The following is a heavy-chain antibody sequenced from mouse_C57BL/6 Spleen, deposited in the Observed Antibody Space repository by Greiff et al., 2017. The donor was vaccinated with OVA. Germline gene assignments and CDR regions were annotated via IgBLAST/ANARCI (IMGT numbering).Heavy chain of an antibody. Sequence: QVQLKQPGAELVKPGASVKLSCKASGYTFTSYWMQWVKQRPGQGLEWIGEIDPSDSYTNYNQKFKGKATLTVDTSSSTAYMQLSSLTSEDSAVYYCARYYSFYFDYWGQGTTLTVSS. CDR2: IDPSDSYT. J-gene: IGHJ2*01. V-gene: IGHV1-50*01. D-gene: IGHD2-12*01. CDR1: GYTFTSYW. CDR3: ARYYSFYFDY.